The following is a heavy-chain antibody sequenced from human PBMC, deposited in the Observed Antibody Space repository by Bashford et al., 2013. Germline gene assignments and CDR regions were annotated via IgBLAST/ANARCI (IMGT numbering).Heavy chain of an antibody. D-gene: IGHD3-22*01. CDR1: GFTFRYFA. V-gene: IGHV1-58*01. Sequence: SVKVSCKTSGFTFRYFAVHWVRQTRGQRLEWIGWIVLGSGNTNYAQKFQERLTITRDVSTSSAYMELRSLRSDDTAVYYCAAGEYYNDQGYYYGMDLWGQGTTVTVSS. CDR2: IVLGSGNT. J-gene: IGHJ6*02. CDR3: AAGEYYNDQGYYYGMDL.